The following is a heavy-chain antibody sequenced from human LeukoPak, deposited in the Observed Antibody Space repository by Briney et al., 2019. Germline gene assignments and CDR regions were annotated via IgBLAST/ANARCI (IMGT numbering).Heavy chain of an antibody. D-gene: IGHD6-6*01. Sequence: PGGSLRLSCAASGFTFSGSAMHWVRQASGKGLEWVGRIRSKANSYATAYAASVKGRFTISRDNSKNTLYLQLNSLRADDTAAYYCAKAGRRGIVDFHYFDQWGQGTLVTVSS. CDR1: GFTFSGSA. V-gene: IGHV3-73*01. CDR3: AKAGRRGIVDFHYFDQ. CDR2: IRSKANSYAT. J-gene: IGHJ4*02.